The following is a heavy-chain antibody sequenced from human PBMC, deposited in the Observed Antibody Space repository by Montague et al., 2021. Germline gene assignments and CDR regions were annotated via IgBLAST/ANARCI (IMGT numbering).Heavy chain of an antibody. Sequence: SETLSLTCSVSGASISDYYWSWIRQPPGKGLEWIGYIYYSRRTNYNPSLKSRVTISVDTSKNQFSLKLSSVTVADTAFYYCAVTNPYYYYGMDVWGQGTTVTVSS. D-gene: IGHD1-14*01. CDR1: GASISDYY. CDR2: IYYSRRT. CDR3: AVTNPYYYYGMDV. J-gene: IGHJ6*02. V-gene: IGHV4-59*01.